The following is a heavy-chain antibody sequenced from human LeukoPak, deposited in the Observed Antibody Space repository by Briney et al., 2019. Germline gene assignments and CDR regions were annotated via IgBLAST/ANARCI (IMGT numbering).Heavy chain of an antibody. CDR2: ISSSSSTI. D-gene: IGHD1-1*01. J-gene: IGHJ4*02. Sequence: GGSLRLSCSASGFTFSSYSMNWVRQAPGKGLEWISYISSSSSTIYYADSVKGRFTISRDNAKNSLYLQMNSLRAEDTAVYYCARGIWNDPYYWGQGTLVTLYS. CDR3: ARGIWNDPYY. V-gene: IGHV3-48*01. CDR1: GFTFSSYS.